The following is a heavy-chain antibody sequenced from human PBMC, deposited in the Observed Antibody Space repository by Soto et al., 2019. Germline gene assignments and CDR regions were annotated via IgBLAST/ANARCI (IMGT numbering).Heavy chain of an antibody. CDR1: GVSFNNNG. Sequence: QVQLVQSGAEVKKPGSSVKVSCKTSGVSFNNNGIGWVRQAPGHGLEWMGGVSPPFRTSNYAGKFQGRISITADASTGKVNMELSSLTSEDTAQYYCARVLYYGSGSYSPYGMDVWGQGTTVTVSS. CDR2: VSPPFRTS. D-gene: IGHD3-10*01. J-gene: IGHJ6*02. V-gene: IGHV1-69*01. CDR3: ARVLYYGSGSYSPYGMDV.